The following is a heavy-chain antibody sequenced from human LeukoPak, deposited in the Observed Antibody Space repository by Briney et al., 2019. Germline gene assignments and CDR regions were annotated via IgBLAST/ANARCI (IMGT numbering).Heavy chain of an antibody. Sequence: SVKVSCKASGGTFSSYAISWVRQAPGQGLEWMGGIIPIFGTANYAQKFQGRVTITADKSTSTAYMELSSLRSEDTAVYYCARDSWPYYYDSSGYDNWFDPWGQGTLVTVSS. J-gene: IGHJ5*02. CDR1: GGTFSSYA. CDR3: ARDSWPYYYDSSGYDNWFDP. D-gene: IGHD3-22*01. V-gene: IGHV1-69*06. CDR2: IIPIFGTA.